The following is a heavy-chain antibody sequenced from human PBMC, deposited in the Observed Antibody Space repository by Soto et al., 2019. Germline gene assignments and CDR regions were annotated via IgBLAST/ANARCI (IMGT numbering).Heavy chain of an antibody. CDR2: ISSSGSTI. D-gene: IGHD3-10*01. V-gene: IGHV3-48*03. Sequence: PGGSLRLSCAASGFTFSSYEMNWVRQAPGKGLEWVSYISSSGSTIYYADSVKGRFTISRDNAKNSLYLQMNSLRAEDTAVYYCARTMVRGVIRDWGQGTLVTVSS. CDR3: ARTMVRGVIRD. CDR1: GFTFSSYE. J-gene: IGHJ4*02.